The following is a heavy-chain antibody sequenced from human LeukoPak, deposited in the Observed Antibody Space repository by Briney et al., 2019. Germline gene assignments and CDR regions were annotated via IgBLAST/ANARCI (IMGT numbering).Heavy chain of an antibody. J-gene: IGHJ4*02. V-gene: IGHV4-59*08. D-gene: IGHD2-15*01. Sequence: SETLSLTCTVSGGSISSYYWSWIRQPPGKGLEWIGYIYYSGSTNYNPSLKSRVTISVDTSKNQFSLKLSSVTAADTAVYYCARGVGRDYWGQGTLVTVSS. CDR3: ARGVGRDY. CDR1: GGSISSYY. CDR2: IYYSGST.